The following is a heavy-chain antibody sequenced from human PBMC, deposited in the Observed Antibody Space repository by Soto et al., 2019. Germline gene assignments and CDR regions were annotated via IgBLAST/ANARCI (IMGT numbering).Heavy chain of an antibody. V-gene: IGHV4-34*01. Sequence: SETLSLTCAVYGGSFSAYYWSWIRQPPGKGLEWSGEINHSGSTNYNPSLKRRVTMSVDTYKKQFSLKLSSVTAADTAVYYCARVGAIYDFWSGWDYYYGMDVWGQGTTVTVSS. D-gene: IGHD3-3*01. J-gene: IGHJ6*02. CDR2: INHSGST. CDR1: GGSFSAYY. CDR3: ARVGAIYDFWSGWDYYYGMDV.